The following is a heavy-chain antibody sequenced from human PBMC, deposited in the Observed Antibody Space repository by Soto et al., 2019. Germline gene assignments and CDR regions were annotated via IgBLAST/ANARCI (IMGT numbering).Heavy chain of an antibody. CDR3: ARGLHSLFDY. Sequence: VGSLRLSCAASGFTFSNYGLHWVRQAPGKGLEWVAVIWYDGNNKYYADSVKGRFTISRDNSNNTLYVQMTSLRAEDTAVYYCARGLHSLFDYWGQGTLVTVSS. CDR2: IWYDGNNK. J-gene: IGHJ4*02. D-gene: IGHD2-21*01. CDR1: GFTFSNYG. V-gene: IGHV3-33*01.